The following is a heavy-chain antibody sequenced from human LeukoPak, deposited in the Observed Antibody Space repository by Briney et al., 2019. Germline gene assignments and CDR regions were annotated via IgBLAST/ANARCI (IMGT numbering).Heavy chain of an antibody. D-gene: IGHD3-22*01. J-gene: IGHJ3*02. CDR3: ATGFDSSGYYRRPDGFEM. Sequence: ASVKVSCKVSGYTLTELSMHWVRQAPGKGLEWMGGFDPEDGETIYAQKFQGRVTMTEDTSTDTAYMELSSLRSEDTAVYYCATGFDSSGYYRRPDGFEMWGQGTMGTVSS. CDR2: FDPEDGET. V-gene: IGHV1-24*01. CDR1: GYTLTELS.